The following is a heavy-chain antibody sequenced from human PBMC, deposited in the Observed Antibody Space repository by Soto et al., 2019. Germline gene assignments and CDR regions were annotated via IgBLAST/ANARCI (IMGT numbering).Heavy chain of an antibody. D-gene: IGHD3-16*01. CDR2: IFYSGGA. J-gene: IGHJ6*02. CDR1: GGSISSRTYF. CDR3: VSLYTFGPGGMDV. V-gene: IGHV4-39*01. Sequence: QLKLQESGPGLVKASETLSLTCTVSGGSISSRTYFWGWIRQSPGRGLEWIGSIFYSGGAHYNPSLNSRRTISIDTPKNKVSLTLSSVAAADSGVYYCVSLYTFGPGGMDVWGQGTTVTVSS.